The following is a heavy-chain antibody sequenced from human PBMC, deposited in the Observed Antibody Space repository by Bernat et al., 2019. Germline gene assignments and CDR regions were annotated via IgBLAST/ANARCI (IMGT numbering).Heavy chain of an antibody. D-gene: IGHD1-14*01. CDR2: IRSEAYGGTT. V-gene: IGHV3-49*04. J-gene: IGHJ4*02. Sequence: EVRLVESGGGLVQPGRSLRLSCTTSGFTFGDYTLSWVRQAPGKGLEWVGFIRSEAYGGTTEYAASVRGRFTISRDDSKNIAYLQMNSLKTEDTAFYYCSRAGIIPSEGDYWGQGTLVTVSS. CDR3: SRAGIIPSEGDY. CDR1: GFTFGDYT.